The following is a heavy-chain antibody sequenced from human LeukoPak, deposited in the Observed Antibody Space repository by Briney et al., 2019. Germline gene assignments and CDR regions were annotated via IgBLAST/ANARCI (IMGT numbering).Heavy chain of an antibody. CDR1: GFSVSNNY. CDR2: LYTGGET. J-gene: IGHJ4*02. CDR3: ARGFAPAYNFGVFDG. D-gene: IGHD5-18*01. V-gene: IGHV3-53*01. Sequence: GGSLRLSCAASGFSVSNNYMIWVRQAPGKGLEWVSLLYTGGETNYADSVKGRFTISSDNSKNTVSLQMNSLRAEDTAVYYCARGFAPAYNFGVFDGWGQGTLVTVSS.